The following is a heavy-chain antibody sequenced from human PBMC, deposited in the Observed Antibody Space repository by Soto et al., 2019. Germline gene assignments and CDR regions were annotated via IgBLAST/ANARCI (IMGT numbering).Heavy chain of an antibody. D-gene: IGHD2-21*01. CDR2: INSDDTSS. CDR3: ARGCRWGGDNDVGY. CDR1: GLSVSNYW. J-gene: IGHJ4*02. Sequence: EVQLMESGGGLVQPGESLRLSCAASGLSVSNYWMHWVRQTPGKGLVWVSRINSDDTSSSYAASVKGRFTISRDNAKNTLYLQMNRHRADDAAVYDCARGCRWGGDNDVGYWGQGTLFTV. V-gene: IGHV3-74*01.